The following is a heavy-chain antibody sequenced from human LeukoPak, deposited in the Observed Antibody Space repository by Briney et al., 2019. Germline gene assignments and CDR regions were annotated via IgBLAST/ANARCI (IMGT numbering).Heavy chain of an antibody. D-gene: IGHD3-10*01. CDR3: AKDPYYYGSGSYYNAEDNWFDP. J-gene: IGHJ5*02. Sequence: GGSLRLSCAASGFTFSSYGMHWVRQAPGKGLEWVAFIRYDGSNKYYADSVKGRFTISRDNSKNTLYLQMNSLRAEDTAVYYCAKDPYYYGSGSYYNAEDNWFDPWGQGTLVTVSS. CDR1: GFTFSSYG. V-gene: IGHV3-30*02. CDR2: IRYDGSNK.